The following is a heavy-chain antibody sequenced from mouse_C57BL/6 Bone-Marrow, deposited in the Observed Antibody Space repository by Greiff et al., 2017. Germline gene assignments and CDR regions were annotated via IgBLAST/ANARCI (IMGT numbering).Heavy chain of an antibody. Sequence: QVHLKQPGAELVKPGASVKMSCKASGYTFTSYWITWVNQRPGQGLEWIGDIYPGSGSTNYNEKFKSKATLTVDTSSSTAYMQLSSLTSEDSAVYYCARSPLLLLRPYYFDYWGQGTTLTVSS. V-gene: IGHV1-55*01. J-gene: IGHJ2*01. CDR1: GYTFTSYW. CDR3: ARSPLLLLRPYYFDY. D-gene: IGHD1-1*01. CDR2: IYPGSGST.